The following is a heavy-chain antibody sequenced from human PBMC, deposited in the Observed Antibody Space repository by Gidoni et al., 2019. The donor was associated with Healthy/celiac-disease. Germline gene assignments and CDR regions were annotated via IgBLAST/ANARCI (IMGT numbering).Heavy chain of an antibody. Sequence: EVQLLESGGGLVQPGGSLRLSCAASGFPFSSYAMSWVRQAPGKGLEWVSAISGSGGSTYYADSVKGRFTISRDNSKNTLYLQMNSLRAEDTAVYYCAKAWWYGDYYYYGMDVWGQGTTVTVSS. D-gene: IGHD3-10*01. V-gene: IGHV3-23*01. J-gene: IGHJ6*02. CDR2: ISGSGGST. CDR1: GFPFSSYA. CDR3: AKAWWYGDYYYYGMDV.